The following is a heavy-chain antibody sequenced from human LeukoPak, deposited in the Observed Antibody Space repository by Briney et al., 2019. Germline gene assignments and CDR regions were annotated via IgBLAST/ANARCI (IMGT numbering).Heavy chain of an antibody. Sequence: GASVKVSCKVSGYGLTESSMYWVRQAPGKGLEWMGGIDPEDGETIYAQKFQGRVTMTEDTSTDTAYMELSSLRSEDTAVYYCAADRVLMLFGELSGALDIWGQGTMVTVSS. D-gene: IGHD3-10*01. CDR3: AADRVLMLFGELSGALDI. J-gene: IGHJ3*02. CDR1: GYGLTESS. CDR2: IDPEDGET. V-gene: IGHV1-24*01.